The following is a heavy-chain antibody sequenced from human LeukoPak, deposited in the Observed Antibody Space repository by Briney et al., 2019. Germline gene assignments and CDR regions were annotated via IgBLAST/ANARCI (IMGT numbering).Heavy chain of an antibody. Sequence: SETLSLTCTVPGGSISSYYWSWIRQPPGKGLEWIGYIYYSGSTNYNPSLKSRVTISVDTSKNQFSLKLSSVTAADTAVYYCAREWEGYSSSWYLGYAFDIWGQGTMVTVSS. CDR2: IYYSGST. J-gene: IGHJ3*02. V-gene: IGHV4-59*01. CDR3: AREWEGYSSSWYLGYAFDI. CDR1: GGSISSYY. D-gene: IGHD6-13*01.